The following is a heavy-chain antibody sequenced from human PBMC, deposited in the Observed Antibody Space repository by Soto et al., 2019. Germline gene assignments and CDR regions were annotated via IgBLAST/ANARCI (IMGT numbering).Heavy chain of an antibody. CDR2: ISAYNGNT. V-gene: IGHV1-18*01. CDR3: AREERNYGDYLYYFDY. Sequence: APVKVSCKASGYTLTNFYGISWVRQAPGQGLEWMGWISAYNGNTNYAQKLQGRVTMTTDTSTSAAYMELRSLRSDDTAVYYCAREERNYGDYLYYFDYWGQGTLVTVSS. D-gene: IGHD4-17*01. CDR1: GYTLTNFYG. J-gene: IGHJ4*02.